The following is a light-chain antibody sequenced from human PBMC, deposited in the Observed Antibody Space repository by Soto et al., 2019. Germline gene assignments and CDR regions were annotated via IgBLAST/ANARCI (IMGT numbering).Light chain of an antibody. CDR3: QQANTFPLT. J-gene: IGKJ4*01. Sequence: DIQLTQSPSSVSASAGDRVTITCRASQGVNNWLAWYQQKPGEAPKLLIYTVSTLNSGVPSRFSGSGSGTVFTLTISSLQPEDCATYYCQQANTFPLTLGGGTKVEIK. V-gene: IGKV1-12*01. CDR1: QGVNNW. CDR2: TVS.